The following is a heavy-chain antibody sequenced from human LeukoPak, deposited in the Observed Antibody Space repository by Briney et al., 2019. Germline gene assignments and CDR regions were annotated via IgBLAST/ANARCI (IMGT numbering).Heavy chain of an antibody. CDR1: GGSISSYY. Sequence: SETLSLTCTVSGGSISSYYWSWIRQPPGKGLEWIGYIYYSWSTNYNPSLKSRVTISVDTSKNQFSLKLSSVTAADTAVYYCARGDYYDSSGFPFIWGQGTMVTVSS. CDR3: ARGDYYDSSGFPFI. CDR2: IYYSWST. J-gene: IGHJ3*02. V-gene: IGHV4-59*01. D-gene: IGHD3-22*01.